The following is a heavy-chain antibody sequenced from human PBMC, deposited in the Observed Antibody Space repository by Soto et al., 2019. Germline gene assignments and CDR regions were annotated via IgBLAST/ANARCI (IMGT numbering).Heavy chain of an antibody. J-gene: IGHJ6*02. Sequence: SVKVSCKASGGTFSSYTISCVRQAPGQGLEWMGGIMPIFRTPDYAQKFQGRVTITADESTSTAYMELSGLRSDDTAVYYCARDKDRPQLGGNYYYILDVWGQGTTVTVSS. CDR1: GGTFSSYT. D-gene: IGHD3-3*02. CDR3: ARDKDRPQLGGNYYYILDV. CDR2: IMPIFRTP. V-gene: IGHV1-69*13.